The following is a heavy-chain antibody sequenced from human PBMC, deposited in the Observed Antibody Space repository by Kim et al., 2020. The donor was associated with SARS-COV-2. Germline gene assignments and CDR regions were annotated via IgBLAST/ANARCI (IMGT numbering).Heavy chain of an antibody. CDR3: ARDRYYDFWSGRNWFDP. CDR1: GGSISSGDYY. D-gene: IGHD3-3*01. J-gene: IGHJ5*02. CDR2: IYYSGST. V-gene: IGHV4-30-4*01. Sequence: SETLSLTCTVSGGSISSGDYYWSWIRQPPGKGLEWIGYIYYSGSTYYNPSLKSRVTISVDTSKNQFSLKLSSVTAADTAVYYCARDRYYDFWSGRNWFDPWGQGTLVTVSS.